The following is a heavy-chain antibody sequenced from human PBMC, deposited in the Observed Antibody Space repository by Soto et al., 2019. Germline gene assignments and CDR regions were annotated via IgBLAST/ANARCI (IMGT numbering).Heavy chain of an antibody. V-gene: IGHV4-59*01. CDR3: ARAVGMATVVEY. D-gene: IGHD4-4*01. CDR2: IYYSGST. J-gene: IGHJ4*02. CDR1: GGSISSYY. Sequence: SSETLSLTCTVSGGSISSYYWSWIRQPPGKGLEWIGYIYYSGSTNYNPSLKSRVTISVDTSKNQFSLKLSSVTAADTAVHYCARAVGMATVVEYWGQGTLVTVSS.